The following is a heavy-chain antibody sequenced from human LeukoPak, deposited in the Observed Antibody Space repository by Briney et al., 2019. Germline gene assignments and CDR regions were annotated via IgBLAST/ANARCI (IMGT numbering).Heavy chain of an antibody. V-gene: IGHV3-53*01. D-gene: IGHD1-26*01. CDR2: IYSSGEI. CDR3: ARDQKWEVQEDNFIYYYYGMDV. Sequence: PGGSLRLSCAASGFSAGDNYMSWVRQAPGKGLEWVSVIYSSGEIYYIESVEGRFTISRDNSKNILYLQMNTLRAEDTAVYYCARDQKWEVQEDNFIYYYYGMDVWGQGTTVTVSS. CDR1: GFSAGDNY. J-gene: IGHJ6*02.